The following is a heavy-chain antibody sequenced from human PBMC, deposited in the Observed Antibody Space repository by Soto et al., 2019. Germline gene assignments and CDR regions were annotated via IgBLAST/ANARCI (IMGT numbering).Heavy chain of an antibody. CDR1: GFTFSNSV. CDR2: ISATGTIS. D-gene: IGHD3-10*01. Sequence: EVQLLESGGGFIQPGGSLGLSCAASGFTFSNSVMSWVRQAPGKGLEWVSAISATGTISFYGDSVKGRFTVSGDNSKDTLYLHMGSLRADDTALYYCAKMAWLGDPPGGDFWGQGTLVTVSS. J-gene: IGHJ4*02. V-gene: IGHV3-23*01. CDR3: AKMAWLGDPPGGDF.